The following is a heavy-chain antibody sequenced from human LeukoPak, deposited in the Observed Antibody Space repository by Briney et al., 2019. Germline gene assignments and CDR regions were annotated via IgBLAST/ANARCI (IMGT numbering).Heavy chain of an antibody. D-gene: IGHD5-24*01. Sequence: QPGRSLRLSCAASGFTFTSYAMSWVRQAPGKGLEWVSTISGTGVSTYYADSVKGRFTISRDNSKNTLYLQMNSLRAEDTAVYHCARGIQLRLYYFDCWGQGTLVTVSS. J-gene: IGHJ4*02. CDR3: ARGIQLRLYYFDC. CDR2: ISGTGVST. CDR1: GFTFTSYA. V-gene: IGHV3-23*01.